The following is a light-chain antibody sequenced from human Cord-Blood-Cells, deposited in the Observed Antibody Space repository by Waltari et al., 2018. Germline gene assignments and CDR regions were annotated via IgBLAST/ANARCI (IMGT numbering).Light chain of an antibody. Sequence: DIVLTQSPATLSLSPGESATLSCSASQSVRSYLAWYQQKPGQAPRLLIYDASNRATGIPARFSGSGSGTDFTLTISSLEPEDFAVDYCQQRSNRVITFGQGTRLEIK. J-gene: IGKJ5*01. CDR2: DAS. V-gene: IGKV3-11*01. CDR3: QQRSNRVIT. CDR1: QSVRSY.